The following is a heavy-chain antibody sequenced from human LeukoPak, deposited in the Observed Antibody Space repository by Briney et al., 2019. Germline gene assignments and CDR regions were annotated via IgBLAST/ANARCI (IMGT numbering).Heavy chain of an antibody. CDR2: VYTSGST. CDR3: ARLITGTTTAFDI. CDR1: GGSISGYY. J-gene: IGHJ3*02. Sequence: SETLSLTCSVSGGSISGYYWTWIRQPAGKGLEWIGRVYTSGSTHYNPSLKTRLTMSVDTSKNQFSLKLSSVTATDTAVYYCARLITGTTTAFDIWGQGTMVTVSS. D-gene: IGHD1-7*01. V-gene: IGHV4-4*07.